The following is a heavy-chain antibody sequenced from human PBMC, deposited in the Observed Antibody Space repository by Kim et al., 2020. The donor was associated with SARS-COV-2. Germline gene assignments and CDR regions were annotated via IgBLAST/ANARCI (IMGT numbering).Heavy chain of an antibody. CDR3: ARPFCTAVRCYLYF. CDR1: GVTFSTSA. CDR2: ISSDGNHK. V-gene: IGHV3-30*04. D-gene: IGHD2-15*01. Sequence: GGSLRLSCAASGVTFSTSAIHWVRQAPGKGLEWVGVISSDGNHKYYGDSMRGRFTISRDNSKNAVYLQMNSVRADDTAVYYCARPFCTAVRCYLYF. J-gene: IGHJ2*01.